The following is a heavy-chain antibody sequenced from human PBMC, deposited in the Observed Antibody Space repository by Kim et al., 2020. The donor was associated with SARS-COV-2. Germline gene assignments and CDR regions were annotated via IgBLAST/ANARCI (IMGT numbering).Heavy chain of an antibody. CDR3: VRVGPGTGTRA. CDR2: IYSGGRT. Sequence: GGSLRLSCAASGFTVSSNYMSWVRQAPGKGLEWVSVIYSGGRTYYADSVKGRFTISRDNSKNTLYVQMNSLRAEDTAVYYCVRVGPGTGTRAWGQGTLVTVSS. V-gene: IGHV3-53*01. J-gene: IGHJ4*02. CDR1: GFTVSSNY. D-gene: IGHD1-1*01.